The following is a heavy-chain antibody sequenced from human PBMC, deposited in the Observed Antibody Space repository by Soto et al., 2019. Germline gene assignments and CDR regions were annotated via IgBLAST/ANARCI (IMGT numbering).Heavy chain of an antibody. CDR3: VSQRTTVPTQAYFDY. D-gene: IGHD4-17*01. CDR1: GGSVTNSSYY. V-gene: IGHV4-39*01. CDR2: DYYRGRS. Sequence: ETLSLTCTVSGGSVTNSSYYWGWIRQSPGKGLEWIGSDYYRGRSYSKSSVKSRVTISVDTSKNRFSLSLNSVTASDTAVYFCVSQRTTVPTQAYFDYWGPGALVTVYS. J-gene: IGHJ4*02.